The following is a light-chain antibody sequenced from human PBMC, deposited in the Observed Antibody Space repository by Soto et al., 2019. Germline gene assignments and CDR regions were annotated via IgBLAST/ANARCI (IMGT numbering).Light chain of an antibody. CDR3: QQANSISIT. CDR1: QGISTW. J-gene: IGKJ5*01. Sequence: EIQMTQSPSSVSASVGDRVTITCRASQGISTWLAWYQQKAGKAPNLLIYGASNLHSGVPSRFSGSGSGTNFTLTISSLQPDDFATYYCQQANSISITFGQGTRLEIK. V-gene: IGKV1-12*01. CDR2: GAS.